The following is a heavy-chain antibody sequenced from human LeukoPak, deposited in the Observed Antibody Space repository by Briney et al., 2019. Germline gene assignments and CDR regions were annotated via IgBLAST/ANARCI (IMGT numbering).Heavy chain of an antibody. J-gene: IGHJ6*03. Sequence: GASVKVSCKASGYTFTGYYMHWVRQAPGQGLEWMGWINPNSGGTNYAPKFQGRVTMTRDTSISTAYMELSRLRSDDTAVYYCASQITYDFWSGYYYYYMDVWGKGTTVTVSS. V-gene: IGHV1-2*02. CDR1: GYTFTGYY. CDR2: INPNSGGT. D-gene: IGHD3-3*01. CDR3: ASQITYDFWSGYYYYYMDV.